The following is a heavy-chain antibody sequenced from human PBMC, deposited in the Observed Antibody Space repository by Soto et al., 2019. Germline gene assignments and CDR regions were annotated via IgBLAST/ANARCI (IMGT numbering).Heavy chain of an antibody. J-gene: IGHJ4*02. V-gene: IGHV1-3*01. D-gene: IGHD7-27*01. CDR1: GYTFSSYA. CDR2: INAGYGNT. CDR3: ARDTGDGTFDF. Sequence: ASVKVSCKASGYTFSSYAMHWVRQAPGQRLEWMGWINAGYGNTKSSQKFQDRVTTSRDTSASTAYMELTSLRSEDTAVYYCARDTGDGTFDFWGQGTLVTVSS.